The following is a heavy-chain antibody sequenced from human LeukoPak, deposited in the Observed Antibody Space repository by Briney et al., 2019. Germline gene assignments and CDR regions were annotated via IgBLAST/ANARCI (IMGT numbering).Heavy chain of an antibody. Sequence: GGSLRLSCAASGFTFSSYAMSWVRQAPGKGLEWVSAISSSGGSTYYADSVKGRFTISRDNSKNTLYLQMNSLRAEDTAVYYSANKQWEYYFDYWGQGTLVTVSS. CDR3: ANKQWEYYFDY. J-gene: IGHJ4*02. V-gene: IGHV3-23*01. CDR2: ISSSGGST. D-gene: IGHD1-26*01. CDR1: GFTFSSYA.